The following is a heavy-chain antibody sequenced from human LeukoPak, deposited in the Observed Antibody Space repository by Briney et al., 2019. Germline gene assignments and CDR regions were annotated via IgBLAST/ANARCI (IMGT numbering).Heavy chain of an antibody. Sequence: SETLSLTCTVSGGSISSSSYYWGWIRQPPGKGLEWIGSIYYSGSTYYNPSLKSRVTISVDTSKNQFSLMLSSMTAADTAVYYCHSLRGSGIYYNVGVAKVAVDYWGQGTLVTVSS. CDR2: IYYSGST. CDR3: HSLRGSGIYYNVGVAKVAVDY. V-gene: IGHV4-39*01. CDR1: GGSISSSSYY. D-gene: IGHD3-10*01. J-gene: IGHJ4*02.